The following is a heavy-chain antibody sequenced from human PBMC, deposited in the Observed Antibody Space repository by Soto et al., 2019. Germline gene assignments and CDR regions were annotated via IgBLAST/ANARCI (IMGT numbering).Heavy chain of an antibody. Sequence: GASVKVSCKVSGYTLTELSMHWVRQAPGKGLEWMGGFDPEDGETIYAQKFQGRVTMTEDTSTDTAYMELSSLRSEDTAVYYCATVGRGWGQVNAFDIWGQGTMVTVSS. V-gene: IGHV1-24*01. CDR3: ATVGRGWGQVNAFDI. J-gene: IGHJ3*02. CDR2: FDPEDGET. D-gene: IGHD3-10*01. CDR1: GYTLTELS.